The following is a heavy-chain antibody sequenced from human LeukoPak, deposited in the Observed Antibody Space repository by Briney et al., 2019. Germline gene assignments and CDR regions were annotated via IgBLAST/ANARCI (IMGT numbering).Heavy chain of an antibody. CDR1: GFTFSSYA. Sequence: GGSLRLSCAASGFTFSSYAMSWVRQAPGKGLERVSVISGSGGSTYYADSVKGRFTLSRDNSKNTLYLQMNSLRAEDTAVYYCAKEIYGDSTGGRFQQWGQGTLVTVSS. D-gene: IGHD4-17*01. CDR2: ISGSGGST. CDR3: AKEIYGDSTGGRFQQ. J-gene: IGHJ1*01. V-gene: IGHV3-23*01.